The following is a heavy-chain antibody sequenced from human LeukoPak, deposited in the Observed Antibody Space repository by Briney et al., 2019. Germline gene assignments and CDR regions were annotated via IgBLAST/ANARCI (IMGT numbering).Heavy chain of an antibody. J-gene: IGHJ4*02. D-gene: IGHD5-24*01. CDR2: TSSSDDGT. CDR1: GFPLSNYA. CDR3: AKDGTEMATMIWDY. Sequence: GGSPRLSCVASGFPLSNYAMSWVRQVPGKGLEWVSATSSSDDGTYYADSVKGRFTISRDNSKNTLYLQMNSLRAEDTAVYYCAKDGTEMATMIWDYWGQGTLVTVSS. V-gene: IGHV3-23*01.